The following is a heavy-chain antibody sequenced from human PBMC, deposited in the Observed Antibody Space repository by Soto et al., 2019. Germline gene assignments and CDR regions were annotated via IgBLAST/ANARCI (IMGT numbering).Heavy chain of an antibody. Sequence: QVQLVQSGAEVKKPGSSVKVSCKASGGTFSSYAISWVRQAPGQGLEWMGGFIPIFGTANYAQKFQGRGAITADESTSTAYMELGSMRSEDTAVYYCARPYCSSTSCYRYYYGMDVWGQGTTVTVSS. CDR3: ARPYCSSTSCYRYYYGMDV. CDR1: GGTFSSYA. J-gene: IGHJ6*02. V-gene: IGHV1-69*01. D-gene: IGHD2-2*02. CDR2: FIPIFGTA.